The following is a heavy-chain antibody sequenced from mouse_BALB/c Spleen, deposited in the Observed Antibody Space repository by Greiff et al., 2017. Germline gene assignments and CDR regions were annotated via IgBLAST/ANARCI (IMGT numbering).Heavy chain of an antibody. CDR2: ISSGGGST. CDR3: ARHETARSLDCFDY. J-gene: IGHJ2*01. D-gene: IGHD6-1*02. CDR1: GFAFSSYD. Sequence: EVNVVESGGGLVKPGGSLKLSCAASGFAFSSYDMSWVRQTPEKRLEWVAYISSGGGSTYYPDTVKGRFTISRDNAKNTLYLQMSSLKSEDTAMYYCARHETARSLDCFDYWGQGTTLTVSS. V-gene: IGHV5-12-1*01.